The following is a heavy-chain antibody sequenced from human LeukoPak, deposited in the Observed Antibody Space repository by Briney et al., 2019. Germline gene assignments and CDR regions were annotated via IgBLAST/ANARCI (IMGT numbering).Heavy chain of an antibody. V-gene: IGHV4-61*02. CDR2: IYTSGST. Sequence: SETLSLTCTVSGGSISSGSYYWSWIRQPAEKGLEWIGRIYTSGSTNYNPSLKSRVTISVDTSKNQFSLKLSSVTAADTAVYYCARGVRSGYFDYWGQGTLVTVSS. J-gene: IGHJ4*02. CDR1: GGSISSGSYY. D-gene: IGHD6-25*01. CDR3: ARGVRSGYFDY.